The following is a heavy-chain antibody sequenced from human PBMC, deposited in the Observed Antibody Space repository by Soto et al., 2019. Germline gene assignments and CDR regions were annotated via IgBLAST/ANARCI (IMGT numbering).Heavy chain of an antibody. D-gene: IGHD3-16*01. CDR3: ARDTGGSYDY. CDR1: GFIFSDYY. V-gene: IGHV3-72*01. Sequence: EVQLMESGGGLVQPGGSLRLSSAASGFIFSDYYMDWVRQVPGKGLEWVGRTRNKVNSFSAEYAASVKGRFSIYREASKDSMYLQMNSLKSDDTAVYYCARDTGGSYDYWGQGALVTVSS. J-gene: IGHJ4*02. CDR2: TRNKVNSFSA.